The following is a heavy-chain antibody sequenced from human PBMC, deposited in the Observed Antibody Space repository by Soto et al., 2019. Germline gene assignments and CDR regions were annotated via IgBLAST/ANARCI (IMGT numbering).Heavy chain of an antibody. CDR1: GFNFTKAW. Sequence: PGGSLRLSCEASGFNFTKAWMNWVRQAPGKGLEWVGRIKSKTDGGTTDYAAPVKGRFTISRDDSKNTLYLQMNSLKTEDTAVYYCTTGSYYYDSSGYLTEADYWGQGTLVTVSS. J-gene: IGHJ4*02. D-gene: IGHD3-22*01. CDR2: IKSKTDGGTT. CDR3: TTGSYYYDSSGYLTEADY. V-gene: IGHV3-15*07.